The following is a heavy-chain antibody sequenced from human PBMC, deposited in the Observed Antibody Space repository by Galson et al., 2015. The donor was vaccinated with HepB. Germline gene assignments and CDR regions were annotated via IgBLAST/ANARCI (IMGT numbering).Heavy chain of an antibody. Sequence: PALVKPTQTLTPTCTFSGFSLSSSGVGVGWIRQPPGKALEWLALIYWDGNERYSSSLKTRLTITKDTSKNQVFLTMTNMDPVDTATYYCAHRLSAMIRGADVAWFDPWGQGTLVTVSS. V-gene: IGHV2-5*02. CDR3: AHRLSAMIRGADVAWFDP. J-gene: IGHJ5*02. CDR1: GFSLSSSGVG. CDR2: IYWDGNE. D-gene: IGHD3-10*01.